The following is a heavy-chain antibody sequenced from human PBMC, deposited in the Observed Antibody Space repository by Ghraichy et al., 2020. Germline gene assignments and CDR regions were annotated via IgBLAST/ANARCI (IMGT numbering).Heavy chain of an antibody. CDR2: ISWDGGST. D-gene: IGHD4-17*01. V-gene: IGHV3-43*01. CDR3: AKDIFKMTTVTTAGFDY. J-gene: IGHJ4*02. CDR1: GFTFDDYT. Sequence: GGSLRLSCAASGFTFDDYTMHWVRQAPGKGLEWVSLISWDGGSTYYADSVKGRFTISRDNSKNSLYLQMNSLRTEDTALYYCAKDIFKMTTVTTAGFDYWGQGTLVTVSS.